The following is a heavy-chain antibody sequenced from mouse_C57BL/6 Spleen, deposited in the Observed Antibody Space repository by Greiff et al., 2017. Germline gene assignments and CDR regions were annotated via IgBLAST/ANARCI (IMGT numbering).Heavy chain of an antibody. J-gene: IGHJ2*01. D-gene: IGHD1-1*01. CDR1: GFNIKDYY. V-gene: IGHV14-1*01. CDR2: IDPEDGDT. Sequence: EVKLVESGAELVRPGASVKLSCTASGFNIKDYYMHWVQQRPEQGLEWIGRIDPEDGDTEYAPKFQGKATMTADTSSNTAYLQLSSLTSEDTAVSYCTTNYGSSYFDYWGQGTTLTVSS. CDR3: TTNYGSSYFDY.